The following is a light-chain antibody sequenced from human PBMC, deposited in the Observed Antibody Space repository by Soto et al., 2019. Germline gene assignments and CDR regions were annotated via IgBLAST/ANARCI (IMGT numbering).Light chain of an antibody. Sequence: EIVLTQSPGTLSLSPGERATLSCRASQSVISTYLAWYQHKPGQAPRLLIYGASSRATGIPDRFTGSGSGTDFTLTFSILEPEDFAVYYCQYYGSSPWTFGQGTKVEIK. CDR1: QSVISTY. CDR3: QYYGSSPWT. J-gene: IGKJ1*01. V-gene: IGKV3-20*01. CDR2: GAS.